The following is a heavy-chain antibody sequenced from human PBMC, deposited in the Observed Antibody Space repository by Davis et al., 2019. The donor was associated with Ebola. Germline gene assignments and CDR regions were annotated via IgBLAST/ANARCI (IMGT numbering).Heavy chain of an antibody. CDR3: ARVATYYYDSSGYYFVYGMDV. Sequence: GESLKISCAASGFTFSSYGMHWVRQAPGKGLEWVAVISYDGSNKYYADSVKGRFTISRDNAKNSLYLQMNSLRAEDTAVYYCARVATYYYDSSGYYFVYGMDVWGQGTTVTVSS. CDR1: GFTFSSYG. J-gene: IGHJ6*02. V-gene: IGHV3-33*05. D-gene: IGHD3-22*01. CDR2: ISYDGSNK.